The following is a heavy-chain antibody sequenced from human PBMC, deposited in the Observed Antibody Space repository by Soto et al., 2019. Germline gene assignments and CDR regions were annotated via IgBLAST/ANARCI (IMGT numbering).Heavy chain of an antibody. J-gene: IGHJ2*01. Sequence: SETPSLTCTVSGCSISSYYWSWVRQPPGKGLEWIGYIYYSGSTNYNPSLKSRLTISVDTSKNQFSLKLSSVTAADTAVYYCTRRSGTTDWYFDLWGRGTLVTVSS. CDR1: GCSISSYY. D-gene: IGHD3-10*01. CDR2: IYYSGST. CDR3: TRRSGTTDWYFDL. V-gene: IGHV4-59*08.